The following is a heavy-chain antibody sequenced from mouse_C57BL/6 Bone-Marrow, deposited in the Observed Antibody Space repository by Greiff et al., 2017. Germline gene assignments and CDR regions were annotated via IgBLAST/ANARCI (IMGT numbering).Heavy chain of an antibody. Sequence: VQLQQPGAELVKPGASVKVSCKASGYTFTSYWMHWVKQRPGQGLEWIGMIHPSDSDTNYNQKFKGKATMTVDKSSSTAYMQLSSLTSEDSAVYCCAIGTNGYSMDYWGQGTSVTVSS. CDR3: AIGTNGYSMDY. CDR1: GYTFTSYW. V-gene: IGHV1-74*01. CDR2: IHPSDSDT. J-gene: IGHJ4*01. D-gene: IGHD1-3*01.